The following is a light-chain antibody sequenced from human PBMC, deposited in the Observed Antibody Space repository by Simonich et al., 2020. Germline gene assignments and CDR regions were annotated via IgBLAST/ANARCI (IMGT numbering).Light chain of an antibody. CDR3: QQYGSSPRT. J-gene: IGKJ1*01. CDR1: QSVSSSY. V-gene: IGKV3D-20*01. Sequence: EIVLTQSPGTLSLSPGERATLSCRASQSVSSSYLAWYQQKPGLAPRLLLYDASRRATGIPDRFSGSGSGTDFTLTISRLEPEDFAVYYCQQYGSSPRTFGQGTKVEIK. CDR2: DAS.